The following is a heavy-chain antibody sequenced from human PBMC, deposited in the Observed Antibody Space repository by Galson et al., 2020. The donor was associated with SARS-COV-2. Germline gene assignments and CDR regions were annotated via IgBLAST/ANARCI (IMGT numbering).Heavy chain of an antibody. J-gene: IGHJ6*03. CDR2: ISYDGSNK. CDR1: GFTFSSYA. V-gene: IGHV3-30*04. CDR3: ARDPKAYYYMDV. Sequence: GGSLRLSCAASGFTFSSYAMHWVRQAPGNGLEWVAVISYDGSNKYYADSVTGRFTISRDNSKNTLYLQMNSLRAEDTAVYYCARDPKAYYYMDVWGKGTTVTVSS.